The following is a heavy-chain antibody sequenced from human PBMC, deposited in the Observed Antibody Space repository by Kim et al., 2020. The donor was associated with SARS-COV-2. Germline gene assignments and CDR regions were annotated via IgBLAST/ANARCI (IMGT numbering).Heavy chain of an antibody. CDR1: GFTFSTND. D-gene: IGHD2-8*01. J-gene: IGHJ4*02. Sequence: GGSLRLSCAASGFTFSTNDMNWVRQAPGKGLEWIAYISRSGSAIDYADSVKGRFTISRDEAKNSIFVQMNSLRDEDTAVYYCARDRMDFDFWGQGTLAIVST. CDR2: ISRSGSAI. V-gene: IGHV3-48*02. CDR3: ARDRMDFDF.